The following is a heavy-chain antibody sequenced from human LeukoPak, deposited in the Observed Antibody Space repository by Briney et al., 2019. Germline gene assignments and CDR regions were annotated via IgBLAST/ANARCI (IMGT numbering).Heavy chain of an antibody. CDR2: INHSGST. D-gene: IGHD6-13*01. J-gene: IGHJ3*02. Sequence: SETLSLTCTVSGGSISSSSYYWSWIRQPPGKGLEWIGEINHSGSTNYNPSLKSRVTISVDTSKNQFSLKLSSVTAADTAVYYCARQLVNFPDAFDIWGQGTMVTVSS. CDR3: ARQLVNFPDAFDI. CDR1: GGSISSSSYY. V-gene: IGHV4-39*07.